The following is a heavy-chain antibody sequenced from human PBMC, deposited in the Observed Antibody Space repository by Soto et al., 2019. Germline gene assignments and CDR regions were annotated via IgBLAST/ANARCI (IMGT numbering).Heavy chain of an antibody. CDR2: ISSNGGST. Sequence: GGSLRLSCSASGFTFSSYAMHWVRQAPGKGLEYVSAISSNGGSTYYADSVKGRFTISRDNSKNTLYLQMSSLRAEDTAVYYCVKEVRSSGSDYWGQGTLVTVSS. D-gene: IGHD3-10*01. CDR3: VKEVRSSGSDY. CDR1: GFTFSSYA. V-gene: IGHV3-64D*08. J-gene: IGHJ4*02.